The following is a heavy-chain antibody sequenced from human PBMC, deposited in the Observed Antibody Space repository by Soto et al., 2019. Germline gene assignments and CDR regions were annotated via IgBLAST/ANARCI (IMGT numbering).Heavy chain of an antibody. J-gene: IGHJ4*02. CDR2: IRSSGST. CDR3: SHSLRDYFHS. CDR1: GDSVSSGSYY. V-gene: IGHV4-61*01. Sequence: QVQLQESGPGLVKPSESLSLTCTVSGDSVSSGSYYWTWIRQPPGKGLEWIGYIRSSGSTEYNPSLKGRVNISVVTSKLQLSLYRRSLTAADAAMYYCSHSLRDYFHSSGQGALVTVSS. D-gene: IGHD3-10*01.